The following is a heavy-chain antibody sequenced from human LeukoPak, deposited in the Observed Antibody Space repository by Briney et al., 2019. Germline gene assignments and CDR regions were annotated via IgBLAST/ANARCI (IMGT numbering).Heavy chain of an antibody. V-gene: IGHV4-34*01. CDR2: INHSGST. J-gene: IGHJ3*02. CDR3: ARGSTITIFGVAIRPAAFDI. Sequence: PSETLSLTCAVYGGSFSGYYWSWIRQPPGKGLEWIGEINHSGSTNYNPSLKSRVTISVDTSKNQFSLKLSSVTAADTAVYYCARGSTITIFGVAIRPAAFDIWGQGTMVTVSS. CDR1: GGSFSGYY. D-gene: IGHD3-3*01.